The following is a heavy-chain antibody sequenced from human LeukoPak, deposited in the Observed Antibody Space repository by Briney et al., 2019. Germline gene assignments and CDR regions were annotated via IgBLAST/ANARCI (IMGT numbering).Heavy chain of an antibody. CDR2: ISYDGSDK. CDR3: ARADGSVAGPPSGH. D-gene: IGHD6-19*01. Sequence: GGSLRLSCAASGFTFSSYAMHWVRQAPGKGLEWVAIISYDGSDKYYADSVKGRLTISRDNSKSTLYLQMISLRTEDTAVYYCARADGSVAGPPSGHWGQGTLVTVSS. V-gene: IGHV3-30-3*01. CDR1: GFTFSSYA. J-gene: IGHJ4*02.